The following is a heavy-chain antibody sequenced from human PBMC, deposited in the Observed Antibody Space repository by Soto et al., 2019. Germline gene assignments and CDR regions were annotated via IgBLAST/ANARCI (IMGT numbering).Heavy chain of an antibody. V-gene: IGHV4-30-2*01. CDR1: GASINSGGYS. J-gene: IGHJ4*02. D-gene: IGHD2-15*01. CDR3: AREGCSDGSCYYDY. CDR2: IYHSETT. Sequence: PSETLSLTCAVSGASINSGGYSWTWIRQPPGKGLEWIGYIYHSETTSYNPSLKSRVTISVDTSKNQFSLKLTSVTPADTAVYYCAREGCSDGSCYYDYWGQGAPVTVSS.